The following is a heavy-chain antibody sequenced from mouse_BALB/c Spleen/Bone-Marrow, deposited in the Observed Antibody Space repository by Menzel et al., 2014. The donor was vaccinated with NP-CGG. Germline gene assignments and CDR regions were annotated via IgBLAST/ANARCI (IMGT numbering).Heavy chain of an antibody. Sequence: VKLMESGAELVKPGASVKLSCKASGYTFTSYYMYWVKQRPGQGLEWIGEINPSNGGTNFNEKFKSKATLTVDKSSSTAYMQRSSLTSEDSAVYYCTREGDSPFAYWGQGTLVTVSA. CDR1: GYTFTSYY. CDR2: INPSNGGT. CDR3: TREGDSPFAY. V-gene: IGHV1S81*02. D-gene: IGHD2-13*01. J-gene: IGHJ3*01.